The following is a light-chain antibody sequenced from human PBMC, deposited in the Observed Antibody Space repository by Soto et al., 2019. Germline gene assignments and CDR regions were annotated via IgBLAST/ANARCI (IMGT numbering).Light chain of an antibody. CDR2: DSS. CDR3: QQRGTSLT. J-gene: IGKJ4*01. Sequence: ENVLTQSPATLSLSPGERATLSCRASQSVSSYLAWYQQKPGQAPRLLIYDSSNRATGIPARFSGSGSGTDFTLTIRSLEPADFAVYYCQQRGTSLTFGGGTKVEFK. V-gene: IGKV3-11*01. CDR1: QSVSSY.